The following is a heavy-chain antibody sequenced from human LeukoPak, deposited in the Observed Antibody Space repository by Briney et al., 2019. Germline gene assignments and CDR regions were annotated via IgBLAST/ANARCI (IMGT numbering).Heavy chain of an antibody. Sequence: GGSLRLSCAASGFTFSSYSMNWVRQAPGKGRGWGSSISSSSSDIYYADSVKGRFTISRDNAKNSLYLQMNSVRAEDTAVYYCARDRRDSGSRYKRAFDIWGQGTMVTVSS. CDR2: ISSSSSDI. CDR1: GFTFSSYS. J-gene: IGHJ3*02. D-gene: IGHD3-10*01. CDR3: ARDRRDSGSRYKRAFDI. V-gene: IGHV3-21*01.